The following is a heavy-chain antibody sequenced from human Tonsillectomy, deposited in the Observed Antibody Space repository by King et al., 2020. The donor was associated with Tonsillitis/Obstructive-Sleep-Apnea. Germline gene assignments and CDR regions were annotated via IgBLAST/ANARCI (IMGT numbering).Heavy chain of an antibody. CDR2: IYPGDSDT. V-gene: IGHV5-51*01. CDR1: GYSFTSYC. Sequence: EVQLVESGAEVKKPGESLKISCKGSGYSFTSYCIGWVRQMPGKGLVWMGIIYPGDSDTRYSPSVQGQVTIPADKSISTAYLQWSSLKASDTAMYYCARPLGYCSGGSCYSFDYWGQGTLVTVSS. J-gene: IGHJ4*02. D-gene: IGHD2-15*01. CDR3: ARPLGYCSGGSCYSFDY.